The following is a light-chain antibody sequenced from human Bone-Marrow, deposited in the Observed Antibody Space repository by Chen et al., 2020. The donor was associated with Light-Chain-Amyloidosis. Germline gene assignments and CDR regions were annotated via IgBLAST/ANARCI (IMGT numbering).Light chain of an antibody. CDR1: QSVDSY. CDR2: DAS. Sequence: IVLTQSPATLSLSPGERATLSCRASQSVDSYLAWYQQKPGQAPRLLIFDASNRATGIPARFSGSGSGTDFTLTISSLEPEDFAVYYCQQRRNWPRTFGQGPRWTSN. V-gene: IGKV3-11*01. J-gene: IGKJ1*01. CDR3: QQRRNWPRT.